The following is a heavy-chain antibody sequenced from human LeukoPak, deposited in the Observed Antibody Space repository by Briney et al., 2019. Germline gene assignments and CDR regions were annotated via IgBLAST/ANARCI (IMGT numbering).Heavy chain of an antibody. J-gene: IGHJ5*02. V-gene: IGHV4-34*01. CDR2: INHSGST. CDR3: ARGNDITMVRGVSDWFDP. CDR1: GGSFSGYY. Sequence: SETLSLTCAVYGGSFSGYYWSWIRQPPGKGLEWIGEINHSGSTNYNPSLKSRVTISVDTSKNQFSLKLSSATAADTAVYYCARGNDITMVRGVSDWFDPWGQGTLVTVSS. D-gene: IGHD3-10*01.